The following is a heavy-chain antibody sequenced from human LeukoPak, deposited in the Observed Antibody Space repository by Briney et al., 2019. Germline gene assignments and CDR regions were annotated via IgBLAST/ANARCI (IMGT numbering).Heavy chain of an antibody. V-gene: IGHV3-23*01. J-gene: IGHJ6*02. Sequence: GGSLRLSCAASGFTSRSFAMTWVRLAPGKGLEWVSSVSGSGAKTYYADSVKGRFTISRDNSKNMLYLQMNSLRAEDTAVYYCAKGDSYYDFCLDVWGQGTTVTVSS. D-gene: IGHD3-3*01. CDR3: AKGDSYYDFCLDV. CDR1: GFTSRSFA. CDR2: VSGSGAKT.